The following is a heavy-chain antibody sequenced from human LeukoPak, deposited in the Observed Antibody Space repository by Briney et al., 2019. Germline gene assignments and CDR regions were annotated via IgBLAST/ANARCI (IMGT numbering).Heavy chain of an antibody. CDR3: ARDQASSWYLNWFDP. CDR1: GYTFTSYY. J-gene: IGHJ5*02. CDR2: INPSGGST. D-gene: IGHD6-13*01. Sequence: GASVKVSCKASGYTFTSYYIHWVRQAPGQGLEWMGIINPSGGSTSYAQKFQGRVTMTRDTSTSTVYMELSSLRSEDAAVYYCARDQASSWYLNWFDPWGQGTLVTVSS. V-gene: IGHV1-46*01.